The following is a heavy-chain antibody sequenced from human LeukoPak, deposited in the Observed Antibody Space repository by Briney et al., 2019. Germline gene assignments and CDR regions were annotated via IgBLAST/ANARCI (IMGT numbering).Heavy chain of an antibody. CDR2: ISASGGST. Sequence: PGGSLRLSCAASGFTFSTYAMSWVRQAPGKGLEWVSAISASGGSTFYADSVKGRFTVSRDNSRDTLYVQMDSLRSEDTAQYYCARGCVSSDCDKSRWFDPWGQGAQVTVSS. V-gene: IGHV3-23*01. J-gene: IGHJ5*02. CDR1: GFTFSTYA. CDR3: ARGCVSSDCDKSRWFDP. D-gene: IGHD2-21*02.